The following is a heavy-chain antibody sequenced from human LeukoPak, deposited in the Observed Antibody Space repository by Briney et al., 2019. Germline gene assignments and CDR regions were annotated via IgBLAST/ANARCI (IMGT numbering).Heavy chain of an antibody. V-gene: IGHV3-43*02. CDR2: ISGDGGST. Sequence: PGGSLRLSCAASGFTFINYWMHWVRQAPGEGLVWVSLISGDGGSTYYADSVKGRFTISRDNSKNSLYLQMNSLRTEDTALYYCAKDRRGDDSSGYYYFDYWGQGTLVTVSS. D-gene: IGHD3-22*01. CDR3: AKDRRGDDSSGYYYFDY. CDR1: GFTFINYW. J-gene: IGHJ4*02.